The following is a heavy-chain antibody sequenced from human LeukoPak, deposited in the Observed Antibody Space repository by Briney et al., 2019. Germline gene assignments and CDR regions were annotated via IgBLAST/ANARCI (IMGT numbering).Heavy chain of an antibody. CDR1: GFTFSTYW. V-gene: IGHV3-74*01. D-gene: IGHD2-15*01. Sequence: PGGSLRLSCAASGFTFSTYWMHWVRQAPGKGLMWVSRINSDGSITPYADTVNGRFTISRDNAKNTLYLQMNSLRAEDTAVYYCARARYCTSGSCYSYYWGQGAQVPVSS. CDR3: ARARYCTSGSCYSYY. J-gene: IGHJ4*03. CDR2: INSDGSIT.